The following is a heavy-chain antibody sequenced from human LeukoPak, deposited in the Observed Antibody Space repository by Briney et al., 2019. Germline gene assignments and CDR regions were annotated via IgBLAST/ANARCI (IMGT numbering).Heavy chain of an antibody. V-gene: IGHV4-4*07. CDR3: AREAYDFWSGYPESYYYYMDV. CDR1: GGSISSYY. J-gene: IGHJ6*03. CDR2: IYTSGST. Sequence: SETLSLTCTVSGGSISSYYWSWLRQPAGKGLEWIGRIYTSGSTNYNRSLKSRVTMSVDTSKNQFSLKLSYVTAADTAVYYCAREAYDFWSGYPESYYYYMDVWGKGTTVTVSS. D-gene: IGHD3-3*01.